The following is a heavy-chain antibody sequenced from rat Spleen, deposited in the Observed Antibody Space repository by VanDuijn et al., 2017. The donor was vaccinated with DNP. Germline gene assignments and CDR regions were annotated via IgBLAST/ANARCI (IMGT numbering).Heavy chain of an antibody. CDR1: GFTFSNYD. Sequence: EVQLVESGGGLVQPGRSLKLSCAASGFTFSNYDMAWVRQAPTKGLEWVASISASDETTYYRDSVKGRFTVSRDNAKSTVYLQMDRLRSEDTATYYCASWNWFAYWGQGTLVTVSS. J-gene: IGHJ3*01. CDR3: ASWNWFAY. CDR2: ISASDETT. V-gene: IGHV5S23*01.